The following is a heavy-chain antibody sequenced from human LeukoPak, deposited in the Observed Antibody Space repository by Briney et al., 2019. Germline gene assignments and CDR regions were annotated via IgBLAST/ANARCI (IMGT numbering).Heavy chain of an antibody. D-gene: IGHD3-22*01. CDR3: EKPYDSRGYYLTDY. Sequence: HPGGSLRLSCAVSGFTFSSYAMSWVRQAPGKGLEWVSAISGSGGSTYYADSVKGRFTISRDNSKNTLYLQMNSLRAEDTAVYYCEKPYDSRGYYLTDYWGQGTLVTVSS. CDR1: GFTFSSYA. V-gene: IGHV3-23*01. J-gene: IGHJ4*02. CDR2: ISGSGGST.